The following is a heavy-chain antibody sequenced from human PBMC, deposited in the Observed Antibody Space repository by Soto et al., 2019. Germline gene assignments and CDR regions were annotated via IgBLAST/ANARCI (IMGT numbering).Heavy chain of an antibody. CDR3: ANDITMVRGVITD. CDR1: GFTFDDYA. D-gene: IGHD3-10*01. CDR2: ISWNSGSI. J-gene: IGHJ4*02. Sequence: GGSLRLSCAASGFTFDDYAMHWVRQAPGKGLEWVSGISWNSGSIGYADSVKGRFTTSRDNAKNSLYLQMNSLSAEDTALYYCANDITMVRGVITDWGQGTLVTVSS. V-gene: IGHV3-9*01.